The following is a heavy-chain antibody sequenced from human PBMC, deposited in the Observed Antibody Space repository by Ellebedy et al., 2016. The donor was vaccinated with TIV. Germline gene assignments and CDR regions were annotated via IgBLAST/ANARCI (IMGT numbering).Heavy chain of an antibody. CDR3: ARDFGDGYRVDY. D-gene: IGHD5-24*01. Sequence: GESLKISCAASGFTFSSYSMNWVRQAPGKGLEWVSSISSSSSYIYYADSVKGRFTISRDNAKNSLYLQMNSLRAEDTAVYYCARDFGDGYRVDYWGQGTLFTVSS. CDR2: ISSSSSYI. J-gene: IGHJ4*02. V-gene: IGHV3-21*01. CDR1: GFTFSSYS.